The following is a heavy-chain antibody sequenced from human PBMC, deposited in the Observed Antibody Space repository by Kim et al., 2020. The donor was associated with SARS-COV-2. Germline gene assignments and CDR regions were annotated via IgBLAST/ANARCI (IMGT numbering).Heavy chain of an antibody. D-gene: IGHD3-10*01. CDR3: ARDGVLLWFGEALENGMDV. CDR2: IWYDGSNK. Sequence: GGSLRLSCAASGFTFSSYGMHWVRQAPGKGLEWVAVIWYDGSNKYYADSVKGRFTISRDNSKNTLYLQMNSLRAEDTAVYYCARDGVLLWFGEALENGMDVWGQGTTVTVSS. J-gene: IGHJ6*02. V-gene: IGHV3-33*01. CDR1: GFTFSSYG.